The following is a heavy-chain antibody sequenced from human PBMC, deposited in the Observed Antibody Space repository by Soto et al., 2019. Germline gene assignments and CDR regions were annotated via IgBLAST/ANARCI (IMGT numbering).Heavy chain of an antibody. J-gene: IGHJ5*02. CDR3: CTGWSYYTS. CDR1: GVTLNNAW. CDR2: IKIKADGGTT. Sequence: GGSLRLSCAVSGVTLNNAWMNWVRQAPGKGLEWVGRIKIKADGGTTDYAAPVKGRFTISRDDSKNTLYLQMNSLKTEDTAVYYCCTGWSYYTSWGQGTLVTVSS. D-gene: IGHD3-10*01. V-gene: IGHV3-15*07.